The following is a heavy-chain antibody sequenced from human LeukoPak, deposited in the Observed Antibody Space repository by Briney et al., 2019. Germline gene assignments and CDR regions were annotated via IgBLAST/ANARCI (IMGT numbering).Heavy chain of an antibody. V-gene: IGHV3-30-3*01. J-gene: IGHJ4*02. CDR1: GFILSNFQ. Sequence: GGSLRLSCVASGFILSNFQMYWVRQAPGKGLEWVAVISYHGSNKYYADSVKGRFTISRDNSKNTLYLQMNSLRPEDTAVYYCARDNPSSSSWFVVGYWGQGTLVTVSS. CDR2: ISYHGSNK. CDR3: ARDNPSSSSWFVVGY. D-gene: IGHD6-13*01.